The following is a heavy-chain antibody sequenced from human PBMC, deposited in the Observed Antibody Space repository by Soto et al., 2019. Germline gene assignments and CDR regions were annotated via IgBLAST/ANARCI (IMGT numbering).Heavy chain of an antibody. V-gene: IGHV4-39*02. J-gene: IGHJ6*02. CDR2: FYYSGST. D-gene: IGHD6-13*01. Sequence: PSETLSLTCTVSAGSISSSSYYWGWIRQPPGKGLEWIGGFYYSGSTYYNPSLKSRVTISVDTSKNQISLKLSSVTAADTAVVYCGREMEQQLGGGCYCYRRDVWGQGTSVT. CDR3: GREMEQQLGGGCYCYRRDV. CDR1: AGSISSSSYY.